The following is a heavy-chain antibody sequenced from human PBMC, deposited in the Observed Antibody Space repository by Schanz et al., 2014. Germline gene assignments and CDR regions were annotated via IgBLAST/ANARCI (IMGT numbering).Heavy chain of an antibody. CDR1: GYIFINSG. V-gene: IGHV1-18*01. D-gene: IGHD3-9*01. J-gene: IGHJ4*02. CDR2: MNPKTGNT. CDR3: ARDAADFYDILTEEDY. Sequence: QIQLVQSGPEVKKPGATVKVSCKASGYIFINSGISWVRQAPGQGLEWMGWMNPKTGNTDHAQKFQGRVSMTWDTSTSTAYMALTDLRSDDTAVYYCARDAADFYDILTEEDYWGQGTLVTVSS.